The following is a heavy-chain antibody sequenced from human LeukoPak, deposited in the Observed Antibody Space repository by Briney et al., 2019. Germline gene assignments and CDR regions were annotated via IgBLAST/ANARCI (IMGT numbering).Heavy chain of an antibody. CDR3: ARGPWNLHGSYYYYGMDV. CDR2: TYYRSKWYN. V-gene: IGHV6-1*01. CDR1: GDSFSSNSAA. Sequence: SQTLSLTCAISGDSFSSNSAAWNWIRQSPSRGLEWLGRTYYRSKWYNDYAVSVKSRITINPDTSKNQFSLQLNSVTPEDTAVYYCARGPWNLHGSYYYYGMDVWGQGTTVTVSS. D-gene: IGHD1-1*01. J-gene: IGHJ6*02.